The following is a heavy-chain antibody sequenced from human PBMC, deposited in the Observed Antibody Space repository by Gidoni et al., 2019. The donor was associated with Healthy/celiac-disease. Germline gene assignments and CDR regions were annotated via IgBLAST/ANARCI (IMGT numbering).Heavy chain of an antibody. CDR1: GGSISSSSYY. Sequence: QLQLQESGPGLVKPSETLSLTCTVSGGSISSSSYYWGWIRPPPGKGLEWIGSIYYSGRTYYNPSLKSRVTISVDTSKNQFSLKLSSVTAADTAVYYCARGPSPLYCGGDCYPEYYYYYYGMDVWGQGTTVTVSS. CDR2: IYYSGRT. V-gene: IGHV4-39*07. D-gene: IGHD2-21*02. J-gene: IGHJ6*02. CDR3: ARGPSPLYCGGDCYPEYYYYYYGMDV.